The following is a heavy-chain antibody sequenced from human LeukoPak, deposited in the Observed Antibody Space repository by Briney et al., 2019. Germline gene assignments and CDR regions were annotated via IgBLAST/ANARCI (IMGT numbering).Heavy chain of an antibody. V-gene: IGHV4-34*01. J-gene: IGHJ3*02. D-gene: IGHD2-15*01. CDR2: INHSGST. CDR1: GGSFSGYY. Sequence: SETLSLTCAVYGGSFSGYYWSWIRQPPGKGLEWIGEINHSGSTNYNPSLKSRVTISVDTSKNQFSLKLSSVTAADTAVYYCARDRVVVVAAIRSRRAFDIWGQGTMVTVSS. CDR3: ARDRVVVVAAIRSRRAFDI.